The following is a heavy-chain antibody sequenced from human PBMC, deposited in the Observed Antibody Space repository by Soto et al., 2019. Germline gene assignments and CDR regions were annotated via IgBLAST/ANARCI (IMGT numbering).Heavy chain of an antibody. CDR3: ARAIAARPDLTFDY. J-gene: IGHJ4*02. CDR2: INPNSGGT. CDR1: GYTFTGYY. Sequence: VASVKVSCKASGYTFTGYYMHWVRQAPGQGLEWMGWINPNSGGTNYAQKFQGRVTMTRDTSISTAYMELSRLRSDDTAVYYCARAIAARPDLTFDYWGQGTLVTVSS. V-gene: IGHV1-2*02. D-gene: IGHD6-6*01.